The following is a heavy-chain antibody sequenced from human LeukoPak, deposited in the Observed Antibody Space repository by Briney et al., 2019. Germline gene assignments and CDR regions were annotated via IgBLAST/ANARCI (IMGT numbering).Heavy chain of an antibody. J-gene: IGHJ4*02. CDR1: GFTFSSYA. CDR3: AKDYSRCWYLDY. CDR2: ITARGGYT. V-gene: IGHV3-23*01. D-gene: IGHD6-13*01. Sequence: GGSLRLSCAAPGFTFSSYAMSWVRQAPGKGLEWVSAITARGGYTYYTDSVKGRFTISSDNSNNTMYLQMNSLRAEDTAVYYCAKDYSRCWYLDYWGQGTLVTVSS.